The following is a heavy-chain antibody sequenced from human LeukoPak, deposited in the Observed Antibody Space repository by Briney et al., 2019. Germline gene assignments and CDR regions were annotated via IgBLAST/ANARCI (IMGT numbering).Heavy chain of an antibody. Sequence: ASVKVSCKASGYTFTSYDINWVRQATGQGLEWMGWMNPNSGNTGYPQKFQGRVTITRNTSISTAYMELSSLRSEDTAVYYCARGPGYCSSTSCPASPFDPWGQGTLVTVSS. CDR2: MNPNSGNT. CDR3: ARGPGYCSSTSCPASPFDP. V-gene: IGHV1-8*03. D-gene: IGHD2-2*01. J-gene: IGHJ5*02. CDR1: GYTFTSYD.